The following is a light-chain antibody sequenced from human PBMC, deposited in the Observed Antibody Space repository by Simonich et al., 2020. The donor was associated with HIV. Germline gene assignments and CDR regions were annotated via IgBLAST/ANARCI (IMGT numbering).Light chain of an antibody. CDR2: WAP. CDR1: QSVLYNSNNKTY. CDR3: QQYYGTPYT. Sequence: DIVMTQSPDSLAVSLGERATINCKSSQSVLYNSNNKTYLAWYQQKPGQPPKLLIYWAPTRQSGVPDRFSGSGSGTDFTLTISSLQAEDVAVYYCQQYYGTPYTFGQGTKVEI. J-gene: IGKJ2*01. V-gene: IGKV4-1*01.